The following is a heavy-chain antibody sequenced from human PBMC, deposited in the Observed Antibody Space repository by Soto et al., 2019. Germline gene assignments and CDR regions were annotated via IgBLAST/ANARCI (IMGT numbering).Heavy chain of an antibody. CDR3: ARPTYCSNNHCSPFDL. V-gene: IGHV5-51*01. Sequence: AGESLNISCKVSGYTFTNYCIVWVLQMPGKGLEWMGIIYAGDSDTTYSPSFQGQVTISADKSISTAYLQWSSLEASDTAMYYCARPTYCSNNHCSPFDLWGQGTLVTVSS. D-gene: IGHD2-2*01. CDR1: GYTFTNYC. J-gene: IGHJ4*02. CDR2: IYAGDSDT.